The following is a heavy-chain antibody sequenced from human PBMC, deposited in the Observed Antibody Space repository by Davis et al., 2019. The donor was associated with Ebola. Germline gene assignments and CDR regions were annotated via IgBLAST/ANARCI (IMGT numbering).Heavy chain of an antibody. J-gene: IGHJ4*02. Sequence: GESLKISCAASGFTFSSYSMNWVRQAPGKGLEWVSSISSSSSYIYYADSVKGRFTISRDNAKNSLYLQMNSLRAEDTAVYYCARAIRGNLDYWGQGTLVTVSS. CDR3: ARAIRGNLDY. D-gene: IGHD3-10*01. CDR2: ISSSSSYI. V-gene: IGHV3-21*01. CDR1: GFTFSSYS.